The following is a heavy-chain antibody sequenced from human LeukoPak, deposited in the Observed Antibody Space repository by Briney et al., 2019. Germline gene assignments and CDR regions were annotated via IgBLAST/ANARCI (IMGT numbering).Heavy chain of an antibody. J-gene: IGHJ4*02. CDR3: ARDLDGGNSGGLFDY. CDR1: GYTFTGYY. V-gene: IGHV1-2*02. Sequence: GASVKVSCKASGYTFTGYYMHWVRQAPGQGLEWMGWINPNSGGTNHAQKFQGRVTMTRDTSISTAYMELSRLRSDDTAVYYCARDLDGGNSGGLFDYWGQGTLVTVSS. CDR2: INPNSGGT. D-gene: IGHD4-23*01.